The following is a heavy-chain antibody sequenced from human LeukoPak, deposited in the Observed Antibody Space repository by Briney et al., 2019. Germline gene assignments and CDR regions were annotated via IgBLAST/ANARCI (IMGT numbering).Heavy chain of an antibody. Sequence: EASVKVSCKASGYTFTSYYMHWVRQAPGQGLEWMGIINPSGGSTSYAQKFQGRVTMTRDMSTSTVYMELSSLRSEDTAVYYCARDFKRVDSSAGWWGADYWGQGTLVTVSS. V-gene: IGHV1-46*01. CDR3: ARDFKRVDSSAGWWGADY. CDR2: INPSGGST. D-gene: IGHD6-13*01. CDR1: GYTFTSYY. J-gene: IGHJ4*01.